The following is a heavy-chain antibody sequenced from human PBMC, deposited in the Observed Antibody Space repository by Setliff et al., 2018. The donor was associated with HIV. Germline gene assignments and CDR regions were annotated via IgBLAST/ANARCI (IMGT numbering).Heavy chain of an antibody. D-gene: IGHD4-17*01. CDR1: GGSFSGYY. V-gene: IGHV4-34*01. CDR3: ASLRLNYGIGGGSMFDS. CDR2: LNYVGVT. Sequence: PSETLSLTCAVYGGSFSGYYWSWIRQPPGKGLEWIGELNYVGVTNHNPSLKSRVTISVEASKRQWSLKLNSVTAADTAVYYCASLRLNYGIGGGSMFDSWGQGIVVTVSS. J-gene: IGHJ4*02.